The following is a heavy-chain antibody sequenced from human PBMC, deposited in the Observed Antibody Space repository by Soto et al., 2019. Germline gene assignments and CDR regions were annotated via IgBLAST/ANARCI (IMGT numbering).Heavy chain of an antibody. D-gene: IGHD3-22*01. Sequence: PSETLSLTCTVSGGSITSYFWTWIRQPPGKGLEWSGYIYHRGNTNYNPSLKSRVTFSVDTSKNQFSLKLSSVTAADTAVYYCARDKYYDSTGTFDFWGQGTLVTV. CDR3: ARDKYYDSTGTFDF. CDR1: GGSITSYF. J-gene: IGHJ4*02. V-gene: IGHV4-59*01. CDR2: IYHRGNT.